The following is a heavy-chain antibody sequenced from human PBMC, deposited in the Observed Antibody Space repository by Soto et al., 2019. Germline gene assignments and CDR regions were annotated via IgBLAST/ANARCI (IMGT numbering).Heavy chain of an antibody. Sequence: GGSLRLSCTTSGFTFGDYAMSWFRQAPGKGLEWVGFIRGQPYVGTTEYAASVRGRFTISRDDSKSNVYLQMNSLETEDTALYFCTRSRTTSVVTGGFDYWGQGTMVTVSS. D-gene: IGHD2-2*01. CDR2: IRGQPYVGTT. CDR1: GFTFGDYA. V-gene: IGHV3-49*03. CDR3: TRSRTTSVVTGGFDY. J-gene: IGHJ4*02.